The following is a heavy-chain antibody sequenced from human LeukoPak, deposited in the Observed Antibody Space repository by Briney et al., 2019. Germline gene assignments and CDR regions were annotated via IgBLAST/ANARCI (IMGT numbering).Heavy chain of an antibody. J-gene: IGHJ4*02. CDR3: ARGLIAAAPGLFDY. CDR1: GFTFDDYG. V-gene: IGHV3-20*04. D-gene: IGHD6-13*01. Sequence: GGSLRLSCAASGFTFDDYGMNWVRQAPGKGLEWVSGINWNGGSTGYADSVKGRFTISRDNANNSLYLQMNSLRAENTALYYCARGLIAAAPGLFDYWGQGTLVTVSS. CDR2: INWNGGST.